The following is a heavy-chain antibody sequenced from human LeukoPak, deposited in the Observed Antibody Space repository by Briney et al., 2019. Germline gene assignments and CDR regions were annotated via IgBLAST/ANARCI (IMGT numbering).Heavy chain of an antibody. Sequence: PSGTLSLTCAVSGGSIRSITWWSWVRQPPGKGLEWIGEIYHTGSTNYNPSLKSRVTMSVDKSKNQFSLNLSSVTAADTAVYYCAREGGPQSLRGTFDPWGQGALVTVSS. J-gene: IGHJ5*02. CDR1: GGSIRSITW. D-gene: IGHD1-1*01. CDR2: IYHTGST. V-gene: IGHV4-4*02. CDR3: AREGGPQSLRGTFDP.